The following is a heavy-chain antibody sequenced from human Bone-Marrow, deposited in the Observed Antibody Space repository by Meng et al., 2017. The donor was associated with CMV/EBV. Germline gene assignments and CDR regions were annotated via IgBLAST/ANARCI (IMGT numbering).Heavy chain of an antibody. D-gene: IGHD1-26*01. Sequence: GGPLRLSCAASGFTFSSYWMHWVRQAPGKGLVWVSRINSDGSSTSYADSVKGRFTISRDNAKNTLYLQMNSLRAEDTAVYYCARAGGTRGYFDYWGQGTLVTVSS. CDR3: ARAGGTRGYFDY. J-gene: IGHJ4*02. V-gene: IGHV3-74*01. CDR2: INSDGSST. CDR1: GFTFSSYW.